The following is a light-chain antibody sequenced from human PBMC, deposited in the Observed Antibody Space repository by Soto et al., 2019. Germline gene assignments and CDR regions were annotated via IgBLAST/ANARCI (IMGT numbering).Light chain of an antibody. CDR1: QSVSSN. CDR2: GAS. Sequence: EIVMMQSPVTLSVSPGERATLSCRASQSVSSNLAWYQQKPGQAPRLLIYGASTRATGIPARFSGSGSGTDFTLTISSLEPEDFAVYYCQQRSNWPWTFGQGTKVDIK. J-gene: IGKJ1*01. V-gene: IGKV3-15*01. CDR3: QQRSNWPWT.